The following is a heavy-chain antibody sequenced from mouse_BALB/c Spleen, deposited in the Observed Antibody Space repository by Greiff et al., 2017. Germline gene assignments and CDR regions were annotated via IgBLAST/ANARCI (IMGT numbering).Heavy chain of an antibody. CDR1: GFTFSSYT. J-gene: IGHJ3*01. CDR3: TRDGGDGGFAY. CDR2: ISSGGSYT. V-gene: IGHV5-6-4*01. D-gene: IGHD2-13*01. Sequence: EVKLVESGGGLVKPGGSLKLSCAASGFTFSSYTMSWVRQTPEKRLEWVATISSGGSYTYYPDSVKGRFTISRDNAKNTLYLQMSSLKSEDTAMYYCTRDGGDGGFAYWGQGTLVTVSA.